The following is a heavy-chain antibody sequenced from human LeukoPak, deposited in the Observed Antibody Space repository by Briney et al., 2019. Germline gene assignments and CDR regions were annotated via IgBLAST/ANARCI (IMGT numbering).Heavy chain of an antibody. CDR3: ARGRSYYDILTGGSRYYFDY. CDR1: GFTFSSYA. J-gene: IGHJ4*02. D-gene: IGHD3-9*01. CDR2: ISGSGGST. V-gene: IGHV3-23*01. Sequence: GGSLRLSCEASGFTFSSYAMSWVRQAPGKGLEWVSAISGSGGSTYYADSVKGRFTISRDNSKNTLYLQMNSLRAEDTAVYYCARGRSYYDILTGGSRYYFDYWGQGTLVTVSS.